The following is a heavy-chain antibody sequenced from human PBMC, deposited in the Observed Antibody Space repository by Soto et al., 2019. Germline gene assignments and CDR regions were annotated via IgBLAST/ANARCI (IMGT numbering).Heavy chain of an antibody. CDR2: VYYSGTT. J-gene: IGHJ4*02. CDR3: ARGAYGEYFDN. CDR1: GDSISGSY. D-gene: IGHD4-17*01. Sequence: KPSETLSLTCTVSGDSISGSYCSWIRRPPGKGLEWLGYVYYSGTTDYNPSLKSRVTISLDTSKNQFSLRLNSVTAADTAVYYCARGAYGEYFDNWGQGTLVTVSS. V-gene: IGHV4-59*01.